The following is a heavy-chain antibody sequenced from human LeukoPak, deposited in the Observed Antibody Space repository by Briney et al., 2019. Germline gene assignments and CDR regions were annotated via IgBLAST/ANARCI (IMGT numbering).Heavy chain of an antibody. D-gene: IGHD3-16*01. CDR2: ISGSGGST. J-gene: IGHJ6*03. CDR1: GLTFSSYA. Sequence: GGSLRLSCAASGLTFSSYAMSWVRQAPGKGLEWVSAISGSGGSTYYADSVKGRFTISRDNSKNTLYLQMNSLRAEDTALYYCAKGGRYPYYYYMDVWGKGTTVTISS. V-gene: IGHV3-23*01. CDR3: AKGGRYPYYYYMDV.